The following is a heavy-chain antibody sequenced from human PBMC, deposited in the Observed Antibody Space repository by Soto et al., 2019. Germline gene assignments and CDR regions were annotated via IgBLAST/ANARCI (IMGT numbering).Heavy chain of an antibody. CDR1: GGSFSGYY. CDR3: AAGDLRTNYYYGMDV. CDR2: INHSGST. V-gene: IGHV4-34*01. Sequence: XETLSLTCAVYGGSFSGYYWSWIRQPPGKGLEWIGEINHSGSTNYNPSLKSRVTISVDTSKNQFSLKLSSVTAADTAVYYCAAGDLRTNYYYGMDVWGQGTTVTVSS. J-gene: IGHJ6*02. D-gene: IGHD3-3*01.